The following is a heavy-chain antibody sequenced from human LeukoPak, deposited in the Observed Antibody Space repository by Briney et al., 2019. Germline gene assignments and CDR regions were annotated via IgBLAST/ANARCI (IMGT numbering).Heavy chain of an antibody. Sequence: GASVKVSCKASGGTLSSYAIGWVRQAPGQGLEWMGGIIPIFGTANYAQKFQGRVTITADESTSTAYMELSSLRSEDTAVYYCARDFSWRQFDCWGQGTLVTVSS. CDR2: IIPIFGTA. CDR3: ARDFSWRQFDC. V-gene: IGHV1-69*13. D-gene: IGHD1-1*01. J-gene: IGHJ4*02. CDR1: GGTLSSYA.